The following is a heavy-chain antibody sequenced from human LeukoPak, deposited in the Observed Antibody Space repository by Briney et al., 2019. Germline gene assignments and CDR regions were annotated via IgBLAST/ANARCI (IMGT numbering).Heavy chain of an antibody. V-gene: IGHV4-59*05. Sequence: SETLSLTCTVSGGSISSYYWSWIRQPPGKGLEWIGSIYYSGSTYYNPSLKSRVTISVDTSKNQFSLKLSSVTAADTAVYYCARGSSSDDYWGQGTLVTVSS. CDR1: GGSISSYY. D-gene: IGHD6-6*01. CDR2: IYYSGST. J-gene: IGHJ4*02. CDR3: ARGSSSDDY.